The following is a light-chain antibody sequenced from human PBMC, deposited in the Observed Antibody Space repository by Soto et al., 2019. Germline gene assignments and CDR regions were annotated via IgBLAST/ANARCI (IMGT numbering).Light chain of an antibody. CDR2: AAY. CDR1: QSVSRN. CDR3: QQYNNWPHT. V-gene: IGKV3-15*01. J-gene: IGKJ2*01. Sequence: EIVMTQSPATLSVSPGERATLSCRASQSVSRNLAWYQQKPGQAPRLLISAAYSRATDVPARFSGSGSGTEFSLTISSLQSEDFAIYYCQQYNNWPHTFGQGTKLEIK.